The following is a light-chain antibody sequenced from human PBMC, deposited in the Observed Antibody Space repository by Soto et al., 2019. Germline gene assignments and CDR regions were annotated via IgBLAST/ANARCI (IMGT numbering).Light chain of an antibody. CDR2: EVS. CDR3: SSYTSATSTYVV. CDR1: GSDVGDYNY. Sequence: QSVLTQPASVSGSPGQPITISGTGTGSDVGDYNYVSWYQQHPGKAPKPIIYEVSTRPSGVSNRFSASKSGNTASLTISGLQAEDEADYYCSSYTSATSTYVVFGGGTKLTVL. V-gene: IGLV2-14*01. J-gene: IGLJ2*01.